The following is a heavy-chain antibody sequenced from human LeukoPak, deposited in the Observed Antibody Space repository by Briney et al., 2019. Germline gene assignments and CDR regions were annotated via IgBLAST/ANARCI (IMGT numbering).Heavy chain of an antibody. V-gene: IGHV3-64*01. J-gene: IGHJ4*02. D-gene: IGHD4-17*01. Sequence: GGSLRLSCAASGFTLSSYWMSWVRQAPGKGLEYVSAISSHGGSTYYANSVKGRFTISRDNSKNTLYLQMGSLRAEDMAVYYCARTRIYGDYGLNFDYWGQGTLVTVSS. CDR3: ARTRIYGDYGLNFDY. CDR2: ISSHGGST. CDR1: GFTLSSYW.